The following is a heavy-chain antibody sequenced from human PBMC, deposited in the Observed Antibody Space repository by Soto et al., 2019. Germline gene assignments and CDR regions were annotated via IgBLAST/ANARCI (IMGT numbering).Heavy chain of an antibody. CDR2: INASSGST. V-gene: IGHV1-46*01. D-gene: IGHD2-2*01. J-gene: IGHJ6*02. CDR3: ASDKGIVLYYYYGTDV. Sequence: ASVKVSCKASGYTFTSYYMHWVRQAPGQRLEWMGIINASSGSTSYAQKFQGRVTMTRDMSTSTVYMELSSLRSEDTAVYYCASDKGIVLYYYYGTDVWGQGTTVTVSS. CDR1: GYTFTSYY.